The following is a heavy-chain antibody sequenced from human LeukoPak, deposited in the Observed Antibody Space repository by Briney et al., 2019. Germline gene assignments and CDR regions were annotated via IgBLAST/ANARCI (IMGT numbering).Heavy chain of an antibody. D-gene: IGHD3-22*01. CDR3: ARGGYYDSSGYPFDY. CDR1: GGSISSYY. CDR2: IYYSGST. V-gene: IGHV4-59*08. Sequence: SETLSLTRTVSGGSISSYYWSWIRQPPGKGLEWIGYIYYSGSTNYNPSLKSRVTTSVDTSKNQFSLKLSSVTAADTAVYYCARGGYYDSSGYPFDYWGQGTLVTVSS. J-gene: IGHJ4*02.